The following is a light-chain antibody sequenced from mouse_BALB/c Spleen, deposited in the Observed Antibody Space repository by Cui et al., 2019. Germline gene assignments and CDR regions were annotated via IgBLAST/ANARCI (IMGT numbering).Light chain of an antibody. J-gene: IGKJ2*01. CDR3: QQWSSNPPT. CDR2: DTS. V-gene: IGKV4-59*01. CDR1: SSVSY. Sequence: QLVRNQSPAIMSASPGEKVTMTCSASSSVSYMHWYQQKSGTSPKRWIYDTSKLASGVPARFSGSGSGNSYSLTISSMEAEDAATYYCQQWSSNPPTFGGGTKLEIK.